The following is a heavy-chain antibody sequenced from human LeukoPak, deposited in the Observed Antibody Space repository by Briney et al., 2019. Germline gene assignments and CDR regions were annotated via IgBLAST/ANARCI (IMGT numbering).Heavy chain of an antibody. D-gene: IGHD3-22*01. V-gene: IGHV3-74*01. J-gene: IGHJ6*03. CDR3: ARRAVVVITNYYYYYMDV. CDR1: GFTFSSYW. Sequence: PGGSLRLSCAASGFTFSSYWIHWVRQAPGKGLVWVSRINSDGSSTSYADSVKGRFTISRDNAKNTLYLQMNSLRAEDTAVYYCARRAVVVITNYYYYYMDVWGKGTTVTVSS. CDR2: INSDGSST.